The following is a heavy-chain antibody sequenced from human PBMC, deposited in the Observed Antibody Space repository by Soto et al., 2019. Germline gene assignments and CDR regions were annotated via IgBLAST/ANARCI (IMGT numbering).Heavy chain of an antibody. J-gene: IGHJ6*02. D-gene: IGHD3-22*01. V-gene: IGHV3-7*01. CDR3: VRATLSWGHYYFRGLDV. CDR1: GFMFGTYW. Sequence: GGSLRLSCAATGFMFGTYWMSWVRQAPGKGLEWVASIKHDGNEKYYADSVKGRFTVSRDNVKNFLHLQMSSLRGDDTGVYFCVRATLSWGHYYFRGLDVWGQGTTVTVSS. CDR2: IKHDGNEK.